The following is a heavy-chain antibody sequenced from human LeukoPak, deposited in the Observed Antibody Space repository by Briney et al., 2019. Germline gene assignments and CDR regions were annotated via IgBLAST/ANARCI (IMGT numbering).Heavy chain of an antibody. V-gene: IGHV3-23*01. CDR1: GFTFSSYA. CDR2: ISGGGGST. D-gene: IGHD3-16*01. J-gene: IGHJ4*02. Sequence: PGGSLRLSCAASGFTFSSYAMRWVRQAPGKGLEWVSGISGGGGSTYAADSVKGRFTISRDNSKNTLYLQMNSLRAEDTAVYYCAKGTSPYRAPGTLPLDYWGQGTLVTVSS. CDR3: AKGTSPYRAPGTLPLDY.